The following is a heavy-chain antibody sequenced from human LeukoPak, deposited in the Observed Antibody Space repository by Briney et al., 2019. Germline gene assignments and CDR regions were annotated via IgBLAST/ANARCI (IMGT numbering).Heavy chain of an antibody. CDR1: GGSISSGGYY. J-gene: IGHJ3*02. Sequence: SQTLSLTCTVSGGSISSGGYYWSWIRQHPGKGLEWIGYIYYSGSTYYNPSLKSRVTISVDTSKNQFSLKLSSVTAADTAVYYCARTKYYDFWSGYAFDIWGQGTMVTVSS. D-gene: IGHD3-3*01. CDR2: IYYSGST. CDR3: ARTKYYDFWSGYAFDI. V-gene: IGHV4-31*03.